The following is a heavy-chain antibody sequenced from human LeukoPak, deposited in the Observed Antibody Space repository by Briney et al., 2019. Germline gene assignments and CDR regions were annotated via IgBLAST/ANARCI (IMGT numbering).Heavy chain of an antibody. Sequence: GGSLRLSCVASGFTFSDYGMIWVRQAPGKGLEWVSGISGGDYTEHADSVKGRFTISRDNSKNTLYLQMNTLRVEDTALYYRAKSRNFYYYFMEVSGRGTKVTISS. CDR3: AKSRNFYYYFMEV. CDR2: ISGGDYT. CDR1: GFTFSDYG. J-gene: IGHJ6*03. V-gene: IGHV3-23*01.